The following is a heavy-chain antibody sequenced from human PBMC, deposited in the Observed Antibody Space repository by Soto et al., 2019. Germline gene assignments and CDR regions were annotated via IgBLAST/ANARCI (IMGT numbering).Heavy chain of an antibody. CDR1: GFTFSNAW. V-gene: IGHV3-15*01. CDR2: IKSKTDGGTT. J-gene: IGHJ4*02. Sequence: GGSLRLSCTASGFTFSNAWMSWVRQAPGKGLEWVGRIKSKTDGGTTDYAAPVKGRFTISRDDSKNTLYLQMNSLKTEDTAVYYCTTDPRMTTVTTTDDYWGQGTLVTVSS. CDR3: TTDPRMTTVTTTDDY. D-gene: IGHD4-4*01.